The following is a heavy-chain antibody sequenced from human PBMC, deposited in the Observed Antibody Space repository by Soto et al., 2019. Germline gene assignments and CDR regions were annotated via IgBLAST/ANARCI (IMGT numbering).Heavy chain of an antibody. CDR2: IIPIFGTA. CDR1: GGTFSSYA. D-gene: IGHD3-3*01. V-gene: IGHV1-69*13. J-gene: IGHJ4*02. CDR3: ARAAQGDFWSGYLAY. Sequence: SVKVSCKASGGTFSSYAISWVRQAPGQGLEWMGGIIPIFGTANYAQKFQGRVTITADESTSTAYMELSSLRSEDTAVYYCARAAQGDFWSGYLAYWGQGTLVTVSS.